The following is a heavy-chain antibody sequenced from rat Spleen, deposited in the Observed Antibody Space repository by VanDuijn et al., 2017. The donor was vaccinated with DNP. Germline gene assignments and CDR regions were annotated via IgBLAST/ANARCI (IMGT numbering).Heavy chain of an antibody. CDR3: TKGGAALY. D-gene: IGHD1-2*01. V-gene: IGHV2-19*01. CDR1: EFSLTDYS. CDR2: IRANGIT. J-gene: IGHJ2*01. Sequence: QVQLKESGPGLVQPSQTLSLTCTVSEFSLTDYSVHWVRQPPGKGLEWLGRIRANGITDYNSGLKSRLSISRDTSKSQVFLKMNSLQTEDTAIYFCTKGGAALYWGQGVMVTVSS.